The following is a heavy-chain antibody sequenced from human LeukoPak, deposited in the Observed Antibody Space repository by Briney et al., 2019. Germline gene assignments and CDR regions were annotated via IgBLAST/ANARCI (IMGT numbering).Heavy chain of an antibody. J-gene: IGHJ4*02. V-gene: IGHV1-69*13. CDR3: ARVLAVAGTREYYFDY. CDR1: GGTFSSYA. D-gene: IGHD6-19*01. CDR2: VIPIFGTA. Sequence: ASVKVSCKASGGTFSSYAISWVRQAPGQGLEWMGGVIPIFGTANYAQKFQGRVTITADESTSTAYMELSSLRSEDTAVYYCARVLAVAGTREYYFDYWGQGTLVTVSS.